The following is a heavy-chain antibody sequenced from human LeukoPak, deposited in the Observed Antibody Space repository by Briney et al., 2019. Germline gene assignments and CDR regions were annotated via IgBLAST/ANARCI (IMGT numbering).Heavy chain of an antibody. Sequence: GGSLRLSCAASGFTFSSYAMSWVRQAPGEGLEWVSAVTGGGDSTYYADSVKGRFTISRDSSKNTLNLQMNSLRAEDTAIYYCAKGGGYSYGYIDYWGQGTLVTVSS. CDR1: GFTFSSYA. V-gene: IGHV3-23*01. J-gene: IGHJ4*02. CDR2: VTGGGDST. D-gene: IGHD5-18*01. CDR3: AKGGGYSYGYIDY.